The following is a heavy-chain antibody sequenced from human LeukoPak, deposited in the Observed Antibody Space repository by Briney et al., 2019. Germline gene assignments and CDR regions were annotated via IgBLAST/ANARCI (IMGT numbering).Heavy chain of an antibody. Sequence: GASVKVSCKVSGYTLTELSMHWVRQAPGKGLEWMGGFDPEDGETIYAQKFQGRVTMTEDTSTDTAYMELSSLRSEDTAVYYCATGEYDFWSGYPNIGGGRGFQHWGQGTLVTVSS. D-gene: IGHD3-3*01. CDR3: ATGEYDFWSGYPNIGGGRGFQH. CDR1: GYTLTELS. V-gene: IGHV1-24*01. J-gene: IGHJ1*01. CDR2: FDPEDGET.